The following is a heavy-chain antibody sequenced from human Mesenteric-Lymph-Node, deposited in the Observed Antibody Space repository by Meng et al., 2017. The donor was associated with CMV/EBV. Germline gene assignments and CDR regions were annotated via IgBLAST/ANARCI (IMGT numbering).Heavy chain of an antibody. CDR1: GGPFSYYS. D-gene: IGHD4-11*01. CDR2: IIPMVDVA. J-gene: IGHJ4*02. V-gene: IGHV1-69*02. Sequence: CKASGGPFSYYSISWVRQAPGQGLEWMGRIIPMVDVANYAQNFQGRLTIIADKSTGTAYMELSSLVSEDTAMYFCAGQTSNTNRAFGSWGQGTLVTVSS. CDR3: AGQTSNTNRAFGS.